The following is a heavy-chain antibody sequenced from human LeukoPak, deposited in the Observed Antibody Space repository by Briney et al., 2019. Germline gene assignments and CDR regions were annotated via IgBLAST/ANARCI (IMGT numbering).Heavy chain of an antibody. Sequence: GASVKVSCKVSGYTLTELSMHWVRQAPGKGLEWMGGFDPEDGETIYAQKFQGRVTMTRNTSISTAYMELSSLRSEDTAVYYCARGLSMSYDYDYWGQGTLVTVSS. V-gene: IGHV1-24*01. CDR2: FDPEDGET. CDR3: ARGLSMSYDYDY. D-gene: IGHD5-12*01. J-gene: IGHJ4*02. CDR1: GYTLTELS.